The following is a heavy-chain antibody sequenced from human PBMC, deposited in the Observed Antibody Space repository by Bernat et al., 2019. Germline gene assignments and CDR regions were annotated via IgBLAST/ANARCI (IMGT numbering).Heavy chain of an antibody. D-gene: IGHD3-3*01. J-gene: IGHJ6*02. V-gene: IGHV3-23*01. CDR2: ISGSGGST. CDR1: GFTFSSYA. CDR3: AKDRPVYDFWSGALSSYYYYGMDV. Sequence: EVQLLESGGGLVQPGGSLSLSCAASGFTFSSYAMSWVRQAPGKGLEWVSAISGSGGSTYYADSVKGRFTISRDNSKTTLYQQMNSLRTEDTAVYYCAKDRPVYDFWSGALSSYYYYGMDVWGQGTTVTVSS.